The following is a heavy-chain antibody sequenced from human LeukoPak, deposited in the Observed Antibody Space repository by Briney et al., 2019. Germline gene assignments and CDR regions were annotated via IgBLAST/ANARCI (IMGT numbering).Heavy chain of an antibody. V-gene: IGHV1-18*01. CDR3: ARAIATPYYDFWSGYYPHWGYFDY. D-gene: IGHD3-3*01. CDR1: GYTFTSYG. CDR2: ISAYNGNT. Sequence: ASVKVSCTASGYTFTSYGISWVRQAPGQGLEWMGWISAYNGNTNYAQKLQGRVTMTTDTSTSTAYMELRSLRSDDTAVYYCARAIATPYYDFWSGYYPHWGYFDYWGQGTLVTVSS. J-gene: IGHJ4*02.